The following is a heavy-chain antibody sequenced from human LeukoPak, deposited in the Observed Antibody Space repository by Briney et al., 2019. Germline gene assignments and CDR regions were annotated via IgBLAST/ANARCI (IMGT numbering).Heavy chain of an antibody. CDR1: GFTFSSYA. CDR3: ARVCGPLLSFDAFDI. V-gene: IGHV3-30*01. Sequence: PGGSLRLSCAASGFTFSSYAMHWVRQAPGKGLEWVAVISYDGSNKYYADSVKGRFTISRDNSKNTLYLQMNSLRAEDTAVYYYARVCGPLLSFDAFDIWGQGTMVTVSS. D-gene: IGHD1-26*01. CDR2: ISYDGSNK. J-gene: IGHJ3*02.